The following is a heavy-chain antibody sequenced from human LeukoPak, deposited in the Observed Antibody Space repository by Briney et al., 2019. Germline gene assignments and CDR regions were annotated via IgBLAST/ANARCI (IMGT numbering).Heavy chain of an antibody. CDR3: ARAASSWYANHFDY. Sequence: PSETLSPTCTVSGGSISSSSYYWGWIRQPPGKGLEWIGSIYYSGSTYYNPSLKSRVTISVDTSKNQFSLKLSSVTAADTTVYYCARAASSWYANHFDYWGQGTLVTVSS. V-gene: IGHV4-39*01. CDR1: GGSISSSSYY. CDR2: IYYSGST. J-gene: IGHJ4*02. D-gene: IGHD6-13*01.